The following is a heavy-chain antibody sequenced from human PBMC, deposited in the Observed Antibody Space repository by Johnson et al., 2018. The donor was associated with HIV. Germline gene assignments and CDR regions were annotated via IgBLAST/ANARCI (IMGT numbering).Heavy chain of an antibody. V-gene: IGHV3-30-3*01. Sequence: QVQLVESGGGVVQPGRSLRLSCAASGFTFSSYAMHWVRQAPGKGLEWVAVISYDGSNKYYADSVKGRFTISRDNSKNTLYLQMNSLRAEDTAVYYCAKGKYSSSHVGAFYIWGQGTMVTVSS. D-gene: IGHD6-13*01. J-gene: IGHJ3*02. CDR3: AKGKYSSSHVGAFYI. CDR1: GFTFSSYA. CDR2: ISYDGSNK.